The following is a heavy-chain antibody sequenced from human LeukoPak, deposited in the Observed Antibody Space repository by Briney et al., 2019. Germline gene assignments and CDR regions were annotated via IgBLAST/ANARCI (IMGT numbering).Heavy chain of an antibody. CDR3: ASYFAGNGGRGY. J-gene: IGHJ4*02. CDR2: VYDSWNN. D-gene: IGHD2-15*01. Sequence: SQTLSLTCTVSGDSINSGNSHWTWIRQPPGKGLEWLGSVYDSWNNYYNPSLESRITMSVDTSKNQYSLELSSVIAADTAVYYCASYFAGNGGRGYWGQGALVTVSS. CDR1: GDSINSGNSH. V-gene: IGHV4-30-4*01.